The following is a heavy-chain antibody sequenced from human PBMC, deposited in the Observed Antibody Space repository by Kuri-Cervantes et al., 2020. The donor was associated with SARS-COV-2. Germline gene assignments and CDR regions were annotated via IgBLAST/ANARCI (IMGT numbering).Heavy chain of an antibody. CDR3: ARDRFSYDSHWFDP. D-gene: IGHD3-22*01. V-gene: IGHV4-4*08. Sequence: SGSLSLTCVVFGGSINDHYWTWIRQLPGKGLEWIGYIYSTGNTNFNPSLKSRVTISVDTSKNQFSLKLRSVTAAATAVYYCARDRFSYDSHWFDPWGQGTLVTVSS. J-gene: IGHJ5*02. CDR2: IYSTGNT. CDR1: GGSINDHY.